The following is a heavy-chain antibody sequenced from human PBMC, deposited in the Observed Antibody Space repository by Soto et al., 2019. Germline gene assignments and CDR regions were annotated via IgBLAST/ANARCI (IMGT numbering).Heavy chain of an antibody. CDR1: GGSISSGGYY. V-gene: IGHV4-31*03. D-gene: IGHD5-12*01. CDR2: IYYSGST. J-gene: IGHJ4*02. Sequence: SETLSLTCTVSGGSISSGGYYWSWIRQHPGKGLEWIGYIYYSGSTYYNPSLKSRVTISVDTSKNQFSLKLSSVTAADTAVYYCARGIDGYNRYYFDYWGQGTLVTAPQ. CDR3: ARGIDGYNRYYFDY.